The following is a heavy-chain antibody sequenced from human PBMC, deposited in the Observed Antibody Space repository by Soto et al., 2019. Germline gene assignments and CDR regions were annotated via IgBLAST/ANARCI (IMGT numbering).Heavy chain of an antibody. D-gene: IGHD5-12*01. CDR1: GGSISSYY. V-gene: IGHV4-59*08. Sequence: SETLSLTCTVSGGSISSYYWSWIRQPPGKGLEWIGYIYYSGSTNYNPSLKSRVTISVDTSKNQFSLKLSSVTAADTAVYYCARLRYSGTIHFLDYWGQGTLVTVSS. J-gene: IGHJ4*02. CDR3: ARLRYSGTIHFLDY. CDR2: IYYSGST.